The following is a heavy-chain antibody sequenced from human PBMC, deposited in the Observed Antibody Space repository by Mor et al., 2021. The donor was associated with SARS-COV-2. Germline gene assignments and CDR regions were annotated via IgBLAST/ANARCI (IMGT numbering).Heavy chain of an antibody. Sequence: WVRQAPGQHFEWMGIINPSGGTTRHAQKFQGRVTMTKDTSTSTVYMELSSLRSEDTAVYYCAREMGTTYYVDYWGQGTLVTVSS. CDR3: AREMGTTYYVDY. J-gene: IGHJ4*02. V-gene: IGHV1-46*01. D-gene: IGHD1-26*01. CDR2: INPSGGTT.